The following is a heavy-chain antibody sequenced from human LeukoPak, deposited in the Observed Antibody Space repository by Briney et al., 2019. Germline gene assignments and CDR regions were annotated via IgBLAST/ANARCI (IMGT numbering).Heavy chain of an antibody. CDR2: ISPYSGAT. D-gene: IGHD4-17*01. CDR3: ARSLTTATWDY. J-gene: IGHJ4*02. V-gene: IGHV1-2*02. Sequence: ASVKLSCKASGYTFTEYYLNWMRQAPGQGLEWMGWISPYSGATHYTQIFQGRVTMTRDTSISTAYMEVSSLRSDDSAAYFCARSLTTATWDYWGQGTLVTVSS. CDR1: GYTFTEYY.